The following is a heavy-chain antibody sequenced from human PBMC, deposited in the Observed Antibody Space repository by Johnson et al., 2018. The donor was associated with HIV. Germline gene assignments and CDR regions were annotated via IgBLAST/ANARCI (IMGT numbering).Heavy chain of an antibody. V-gene: IGHV3-23*04. D-gene: IGHD3-9*01. CDR1: GFTFSSYG. J-gene: IGHJ3*02. Sequence: VQLVESGGGLVQPGGSLRLSCAASGFTFSSYGMSWVRQAPGKGLEWVSGVTGTGGDTYYAESVKGRFTISRDNSKNTLYWQMNGLSGEDTVAYYCAKDATGYGGFDIWGQGTVVAVSS. CDR3: AKDATGYGGFDI. CDR2: VTGTGGDT.